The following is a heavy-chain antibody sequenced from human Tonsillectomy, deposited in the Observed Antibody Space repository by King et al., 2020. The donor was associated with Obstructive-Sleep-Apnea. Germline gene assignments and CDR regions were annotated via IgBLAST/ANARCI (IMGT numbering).Heavy chain of an antibody. CDR1: GFTFSSYG. D-gene: IGHD6-13*01. CDR2: IWYDGSNK. CDR3: ARVPQQVVLGYYYYYGMDV. V-gene: IGHV3-33*01. Sequence: VQLVESGGGVVQPGRSLRLSCAASGFTFSSYGMHWVRQAPSKGLEWVAVIWYDGSNKYYADSVKGRFTISRDNSKNTLYLQMNRLRAEDTAVYYCARVPQQVVLGYYYYYGMDVWGQGTTVTVSS. J-gene: IGHJ6*02.